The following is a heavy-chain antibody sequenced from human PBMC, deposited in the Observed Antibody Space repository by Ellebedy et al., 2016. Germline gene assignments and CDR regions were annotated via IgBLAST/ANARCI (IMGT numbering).Heavy chain of an antibody. CDR2: IATGSTTM. Sequence: GESLKISXVVSGFTFTTHNMNWVRQAPGKGLEWVSYIATGSTTMYYVDSVKGRFTISRDDSKNALYLQMNSLRGDDTAVYYCAKQWFGELSYYYGMDVWGQGTTLTVSS. J-gene: IGHJ6*02. CDR1: GFTFTTHN. D-gene: IGHD3-10*01. CDR3: AKQWFGELSYYYGMDV. V-gene: IGHV3-48*01.